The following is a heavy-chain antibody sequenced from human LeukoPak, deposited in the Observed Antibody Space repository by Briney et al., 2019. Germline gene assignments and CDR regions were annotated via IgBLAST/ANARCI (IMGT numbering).Heavy chain of an antibody. CDR2: IYYRGST. CDR3: ARTFPSSWYGGGAFDI. J-gene: IGHJ3*02. D-gene: IGHD6-13*01. V-gene: IGHV4-59*01. CDR1: GVSISSYY. Sequence: TPSETLSLTCTVSGVSISSYYWSWPRQPPGKGLEGCGYIYYRGSTNYHPSLKSRVTISVDTSMIQFSLKLSSVTAADTAVYYCARTFPSSWYGGGAFDIWGQGTMFTVSS.